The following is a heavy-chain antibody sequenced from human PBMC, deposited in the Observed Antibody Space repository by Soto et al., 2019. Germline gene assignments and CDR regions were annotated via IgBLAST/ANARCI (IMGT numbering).Heavy chain of an antibody. V-gene: IGHV1-3*01. CDR2: INAGNGNT. CDR3: ARGSWYYDSSGYKGVGMDV. J-gene: IGHJ6*02. CDR1: GYTFTSYA. D-gene: IGHD3-22*01. Sequence: QVQLVQSGAEVKKPGASVKVSCKASGYTFTSYAMHWVRQAPGQRLEWMGWINAGNGNTKYSQKFQGRVTITRETYASAAYMELSSLRSEDTAVYYCARGSWYYDSSGYKGVGMDVWGQGTTVTVSS.